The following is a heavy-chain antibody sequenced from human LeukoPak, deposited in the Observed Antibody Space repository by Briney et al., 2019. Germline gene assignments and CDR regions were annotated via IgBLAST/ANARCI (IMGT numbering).Heavy chain of an antibody. D-gene: IGHD6-13*01. Sequence: PGRSLRLSCAASGFTFSSYGVHWVRQAPGKGLEWVAVISYDGSNKYYADSVKGRFTISRDNSKNTLYLQMNSLRAEDTAVYYCARSPATGTVDYWGQGTLVTVSS. CDR2: ISYDGSNK. CDR1: GFTFSSYG. J-gene: IGHJ4*02. CDR3: ARSPATGTVDY. V-gene: IGHV3-30*03.